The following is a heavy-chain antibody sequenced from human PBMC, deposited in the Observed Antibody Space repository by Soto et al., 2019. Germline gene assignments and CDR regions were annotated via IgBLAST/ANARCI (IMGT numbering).Heavy chain of an antibody. CDR3: ARPRFYDSSGLDPDPYALDI. V-gene: IGHV5-51*01. CDR1: GYSFTSYW. CDR2: IYPGDSDT. D-gene: IGHD3-22*01. Sequence: GASLKISCRGSGYSFTSYWIGWVRQKPGKGLEWMGIIYPGDSDTRYSPSFQGQVTISADKSISTAYLQWSSPKASDTAMYYCARPRFYDSSGLDPDPYALDISGQGTLVTGSS. J-gene: IGHJ3*02.